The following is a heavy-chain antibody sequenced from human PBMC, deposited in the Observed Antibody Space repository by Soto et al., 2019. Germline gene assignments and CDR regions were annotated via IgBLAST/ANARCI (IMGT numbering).Heavy chain of an antibody. J-gene: IGHJ4*02. CDR3: ARAVGDPLYYLDY. V-gene: IGHV4-59*08. CDR1: SDSISSYY. CDR2: TDYSGHT. Sequence: QVQLQESGPGLVRPSETLSLTCTVSSDSISSYYWIWIRQSPRKGLEWIGYTDYSGHTNYNPSLKSRVTISGDTSKNQVSLRLSSVTAADTAVYYCARAVGDPLYYLDYWGQGTLVTVSS. D-gene: IGHD6-19*01.